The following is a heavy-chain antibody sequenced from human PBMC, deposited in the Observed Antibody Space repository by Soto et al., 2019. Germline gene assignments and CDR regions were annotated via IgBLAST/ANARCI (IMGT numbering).Heavy chain of an antibody. CDR2: IIPIFGTA. J-gene: IGHJ4*02. D-gene: IGHD6-25*01. Sequence: ASVKVSCKASGGTFSSYAISWVRQAPGQGLEWMGGIIPIFGTANYAQKFQGRVTITADESTSTAYMELSSLRSEDTAVYYCARRREQRGYGPPYFDYWGQGTLVTVSS. CDR1: GGTFSSYA. V-gene: IGHV1-69*13. CDR3: ARRREQRGYGPPYFDY.